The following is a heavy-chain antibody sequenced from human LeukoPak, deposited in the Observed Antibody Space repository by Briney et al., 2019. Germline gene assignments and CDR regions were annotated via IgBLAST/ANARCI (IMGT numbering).Heavy chain of an antibody. CDR1: GFTFSSYA. J-gene: IGHJ4*02. Sequence: GGSLRLSCAASGFTFSSYAMHWVRQAPGKGLEWVTIISYDGSSKYYADSVKGRFTISRDNSKNTLYLQMNSLRAEDTAVYYCASFVWGQGTLVTVSS. CDR3: ASFV. D-gene: IGHD3-3*01. V-gene: IGHV3-30*14. CDR2: ISYDGSSK.